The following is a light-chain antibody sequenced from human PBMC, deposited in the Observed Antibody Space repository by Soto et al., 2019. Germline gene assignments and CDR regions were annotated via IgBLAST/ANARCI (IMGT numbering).Light chain of an antibody. CDR2: AAS. CDR3: QPLKTYPLYT. CDR1: QGISSQ. J-gene: IGKJ2*01. Sequence: IQLTQSPSSLSASVGDRVAITCRASQGISSQLAWYQQKPGKAPKLLIYAASILQSGVPSRFSGSGSGTDFTLTISRLQPEDFATYYCQPLKTYPLYTFVQGTKLEIK. V-gene: IGKV1-9*01.